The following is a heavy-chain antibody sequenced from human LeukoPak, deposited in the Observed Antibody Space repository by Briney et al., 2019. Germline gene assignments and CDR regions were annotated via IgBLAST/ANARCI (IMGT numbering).Heavy chain of an antibody. V-gene: IGHV1-2*02. CDR1: GYTFTGYY. J-gene: IGHJ4*02. D-gene: IGHD3-10*01. CDR2: INPNSGGT. CDR3: ARDLWFGELSPPGY. Sequence: GASVKVSCKASGYTFTGYYMHWVRQAPGQGLEWMGWINPNSGGTNYAQKFQGRATMTRDTSISTAYMELSRLRSDDTAVYYCARDLWFGELSPPGYWGQGTLVTVSS.